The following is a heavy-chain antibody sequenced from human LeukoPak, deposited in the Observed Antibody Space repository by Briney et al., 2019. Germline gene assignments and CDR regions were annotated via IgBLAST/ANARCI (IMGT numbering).Heavy chain of an antibody. D-gene: IGHD3-9*01. CDR1: GFTVSSNY. CDR3: ARYRVDYDILTGYPTAYAFDI. V-gene: IGHV3-66*01. J-gene: IGHJ3*02. Sequence: PGGSLRLSCAASGFTVSSNYMSWVRQAPGKGLEWVSVIYSGGSTYYADSVKGRFTISRDNSKNTLYLQMNSLRAEDTAVYYCARYRVDYDILTGYPTAYAFDIWGQGTMVTVSS. CDR2: IYSGGST.